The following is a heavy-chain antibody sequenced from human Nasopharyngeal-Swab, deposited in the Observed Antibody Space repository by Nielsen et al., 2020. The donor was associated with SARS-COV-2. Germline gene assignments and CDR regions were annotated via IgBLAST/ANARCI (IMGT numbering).Heavy chain of an antibody. CDR2: ISYDGNNK. CDR3: ARDNSRGGNYSGVYYFDY. J-gene: IGHJ4*02. V-gene: IGHV3-30-3*01. CDR1: GFTFSSYA. Sequence: GESLKISCGASGFTFSSYAMHWVRQAPGKGLEGVAVISYDGNNKYYADSVKGRFTISRDKSKNTLYLQMNSLRAEDTAVYYGARDNSRGGNYSGVYYFDYWGQGTLVTVSS. D-gene: IGHD1-7*01.